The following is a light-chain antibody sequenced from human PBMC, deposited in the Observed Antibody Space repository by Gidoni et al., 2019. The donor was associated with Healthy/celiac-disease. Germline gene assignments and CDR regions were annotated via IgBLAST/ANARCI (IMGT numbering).Light chain of an antibody. CDR1: SGDVGGYNY. CDR3: CSYAGSYTPVV. CDR2: DVS. Sequence: GTSGDVGGYNYVSWYQQHPGKAPKLMIYDVSKRPSGVPDRFSGSKSGNTASLTISGLQAEDEADYYCCSYAGSYTPVVFGGGTKLTVL. J-gene: IGLJ2*01. V-gene: IGLV2-11*01.